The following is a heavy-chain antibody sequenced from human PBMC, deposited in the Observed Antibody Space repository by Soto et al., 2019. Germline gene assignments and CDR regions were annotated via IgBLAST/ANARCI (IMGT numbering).Heavy chain of an antibody. CDR2: ISGSGGST. CDR3: AKLPDPMVRGVINAFDI. V-gene: IGHV3-23*01. J-gene: IGHJ3*02. D-gene: IGHD3-10*01. CDR1: GFTFSSYA. Sequence: PGGSLRLSCAASGFTFSSYAMGWVRQAPGKGLEWVSAISGSGGSTYYAGSVKGRFTISRDNSKNTLYLQMNSLRAEDTAVYYCAKLPDPMVRGVINAFDIWGQGTMVTVSS.